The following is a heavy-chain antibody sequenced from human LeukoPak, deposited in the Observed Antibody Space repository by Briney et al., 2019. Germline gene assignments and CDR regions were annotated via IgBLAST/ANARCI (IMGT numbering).Heavy chain of an antibody. CDR1: GYTITTYG. CDR2: ISAHNGVS. J-gene: IGHJ6*02. V-gene: IGHV1-18*01. Sequence: ATVKVSCKASGYTITTYGINWVRQAPGQGLEWMGWISAHNGVSKYAQKFQGRVTMTTETSTTTAYMELRSLRSDDTAVYFCARGQSLVGGDYYYYFGMDVWGQGTTVTVSS. D-gene: IGHD6-19*01. CDR3: ARGQSLVGGDYYYYFGMDV.